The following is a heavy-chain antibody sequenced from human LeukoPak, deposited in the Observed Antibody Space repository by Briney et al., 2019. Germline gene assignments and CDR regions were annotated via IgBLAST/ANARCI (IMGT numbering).Heavy chain of an antibody. CDR2: ISGSGGST. J-gene: IGHJ4*02. Sequence: GGSLRLSCAASGFTFSSYTMNWVRQAPGKGLEWVSAISGSGGSTYYADSVKGRFTISRDNSKNTLYLQMNSLRAEDTAVYYCAKGYYDSSGYYYYFDYWGQGTLVTVSS. CDR1: GFTFSSYT. D-gene: IGHD3-22*01. V-gene: IGHV3-23*01. CDR3: AKGYYDSSGYYYYFDY.